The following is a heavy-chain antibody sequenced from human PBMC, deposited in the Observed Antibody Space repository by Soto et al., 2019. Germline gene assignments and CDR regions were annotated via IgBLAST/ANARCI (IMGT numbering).Heavy chain of an antibody. V-gene: IGHV4-31*03. CDR3: ASTVYGLGNLYFDY. J-gene: IGHJ4*02. CDR1: GGSISSGGYY. D-gene: IGHD3-10*01. CDR2: IYYSGST. Sequence: PSESLSLTCTVSGGSISSGGYYWSWIRQHPGKGLEWIGYIYYSGSTYYNPSLKSRVTISVDTSKNQFSLKLSSVTAADTAVYYCASTVYGLGNLYFDYWGQITPVTVSS.